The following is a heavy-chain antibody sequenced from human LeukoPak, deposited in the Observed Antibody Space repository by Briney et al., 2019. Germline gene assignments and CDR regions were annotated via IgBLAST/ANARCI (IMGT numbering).Heavy chain of an antibody. D-gene: IGHD5-12*01. Sequence: NASETLSLTCTVSGGSISGHYWTWIRQPPGKGLEWMGYIYYSGSTNYNPSLKSRVTISLDTPKNQFSLKLRSVNAADTAVYYCARQWGANGYGYFDYWGQGTLVTVSS. V-gene: IGHV4-59*08. CDR3: ARQWGANGYGYFDY. CDR2: IYYSGST. J-gene: IGHJ4*02. CDR1: GGSISGHY.